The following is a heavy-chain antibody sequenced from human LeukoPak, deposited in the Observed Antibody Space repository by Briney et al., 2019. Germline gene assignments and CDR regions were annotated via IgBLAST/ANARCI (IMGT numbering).Heavy chain of an antibody. D-gene: IGHD1-14*01. Sequence: PGGSLRVSCVASGFAFGSNYVSWVRQAPGKGLEWVSLIYSGGAIRYADSVKGRFTISRDSSKNTLFLQMNDLTVEDTARYYCARRPGNWGQGILVTVSS. V-gene: IGHV3-53*01. CDR3: ARRPGN. CDR1: GFAFGSNY. CDR2: IYSGGAI. J-gene: IGHJ4*02.